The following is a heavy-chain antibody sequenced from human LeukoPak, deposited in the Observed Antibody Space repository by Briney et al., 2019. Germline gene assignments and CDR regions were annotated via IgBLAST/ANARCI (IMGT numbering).Heavy chain of an antibody. D-gene: IGHD2-15*01. CDR1: GFTFSSYS. V-gene: IGHV3-21*01. Sequence: GGSLRVCCAASGFTFSSYSMNWVRQAPGKGLEWVSSISSSSSYIYYADSVKGRFTISRDNAKNSLYLQMNSLRAEDTAVYYCARDATQWAVVAASDYYGMDVWGQGTTVTVSS. CDR2: ISSSSSYI. J-gene: IGHJ6*02. CDR3: ARDATQWAVVAASDYYGMDV.